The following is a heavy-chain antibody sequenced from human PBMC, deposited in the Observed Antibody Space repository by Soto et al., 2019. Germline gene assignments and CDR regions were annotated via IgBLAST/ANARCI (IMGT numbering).Heavy chain of an antibody. CDR3: ARGSDKSYYYDSSGYYPHRALDY. Sequence: SETLSLTSTVSDGSISSGGYYWSWIRQHPGKGLEWIGYIYYSGSTYYNPSLKSRVTISVDTSKNQFSLKLSSVTAADTAVYYCARGSDKSYYYDSSGYYPHRALDYWGQGTLVTVSS. D-gene: IGHD3-22*01. J-gene: IGHJ4*02. CDR1: DGSISSGGYY. V-gene: IGHV4-31*03. CDR2: IYYSGST.